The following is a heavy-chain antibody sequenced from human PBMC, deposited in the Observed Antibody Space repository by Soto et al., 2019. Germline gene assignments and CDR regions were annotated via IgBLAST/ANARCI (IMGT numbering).Heavy chain of an antibody. V-gene: IGHV1-18*01. CDR1: GYTFTSYA. Sequence: QVQLVQSGAEVKKPGASVKVSCKASGYTFTSYAISWVRQAPGQGLEWMGWISAYNGNTNYAQKLPGRVPMPTDTSTSTAYMELRSLRSADTAVYFCAREAPPEDYWGQGTLVTVSS. CDR2: ISAYNGNT. CDR3: AREAPPEDY. J-gene: IGHJ4*02.